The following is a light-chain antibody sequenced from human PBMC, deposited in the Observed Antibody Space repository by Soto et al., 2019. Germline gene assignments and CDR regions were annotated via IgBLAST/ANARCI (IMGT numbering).Light chain of an antibody. CDR2: DDN. Sequence: QSVLTQPPSVSAAPGQKVTISCSGSSSNIGGNSVSWYQQLPGTAPKLLIYDDNKRPSGIPDRFSGSKSGTSATLGITGFQTGDEADYFCATWDDTLNGRLFGGGTQLTVL. V-gene: IGLV1-51*01. CDR3: ATWDDTLNGRL. CDR1: SSNIGGNS. J-gene: IGLJ3*02.